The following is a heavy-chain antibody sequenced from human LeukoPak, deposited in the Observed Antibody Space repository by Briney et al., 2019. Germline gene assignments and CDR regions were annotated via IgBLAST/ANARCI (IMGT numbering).Heavy chain of an antibody. D-gene: IGHD3-9*01. Sequence: AGTLRLSCAASGFTFRDYNMNWVRQAPGQGLEWVSYITDSGSTIHYTDSVNGRFTIARDNAKNSVYLQMNSLRAEDSALYYCARSIGLTGGGVDVWGRGTTVTVSS. CDR2: ITDSGSTI. CDR1: GFTFRDYN. CDR3: ARSIGLTGGGVDV. J-gene: IGHJ6*02. V-gene: IGHV3-11*01.